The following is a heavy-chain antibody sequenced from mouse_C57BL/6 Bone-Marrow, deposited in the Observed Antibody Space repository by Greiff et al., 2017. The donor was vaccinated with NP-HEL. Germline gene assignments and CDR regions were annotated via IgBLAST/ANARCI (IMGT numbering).Heavy chain of an antibody. CDR2: IYPGDGDT. CDR1: GYAFSSSW. CDR3: ATLYYGYGYYFDY. Sequence: VQLQQSGPELVKPGASVKISCKASGYAFSSSWMNWVKQRPGKGLEWIGRIYPGDGDTNYNGKFKGKATLTADKSSSTAYMQLSSLTSEDSAVYFCATLYYGYGYYFDYWGQGTTLTVSS. D-gene: IGHD2-2*01. J-gene: IGHJ2*01. V-gene: IGHV1-82*01.